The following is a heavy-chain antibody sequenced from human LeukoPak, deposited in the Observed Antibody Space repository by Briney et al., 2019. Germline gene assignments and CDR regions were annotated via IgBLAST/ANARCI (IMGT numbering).Heavy chain of an antibody. CDR2: MNPNSGTV. CDR1: GYSFTNYD. V-gene: IGHV1-8*01. Sequence: ASVKVSCKASGYSFTNYDINWVRQATGHGLEWMGWMNPNSGTVGYAQKFQGRVTMTRNASISAAYMELSSLTSEDAAVYYCTRGASDYWGENYFDYWGQESLVTVSS. D-gene: IGHD7-27*01. CDR3: TRGASDYWGENYFDY. J-gene: IGHJ4*02.